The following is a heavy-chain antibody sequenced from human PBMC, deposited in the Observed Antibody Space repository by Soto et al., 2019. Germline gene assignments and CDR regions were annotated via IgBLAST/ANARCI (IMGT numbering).Heavy chain of an antibody. D-gene: IGHD1-7*01. Sequence: QVQLVESGGGVVQPGRSLRLSCAASGFTFSSYGMHWVRQAPGKGLEWVAVISYDGSNKYYADSVKGRFTISRGNSKNTLYRQRNSLRAEDTAVYYCAKDYRGITGTSAFDYWGQGTLVTVSS. CDR3: AKDYRGITGTSAFDY. CDR2: ISYDGSNK. CDR1: GFTFSSYG. J-gene: IGHJ4*02. V-gene: IGHV3-30*18.